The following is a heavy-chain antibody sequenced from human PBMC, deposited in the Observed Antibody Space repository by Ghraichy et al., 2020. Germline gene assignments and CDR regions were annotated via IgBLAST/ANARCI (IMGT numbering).Heavy chain of an antibody. V-gene: IGHV4-30-2*01. Sequence: SETLSLTCAVSGGSISSGGYSWSWMRQPPGKGLEWIGYIYHSGSTYYNPSLKSRVTISVDRSKNQFSLKLSSVTAADTAVYYCAGHGGAFDIWGQGTMVTVSS. CDR2: IYHSGST. D-gene: IGHD3-16*01. J-gene: IGHJ3*02. CDR3: AGHGGAFDI. CDR1: GGSISSGGYS.